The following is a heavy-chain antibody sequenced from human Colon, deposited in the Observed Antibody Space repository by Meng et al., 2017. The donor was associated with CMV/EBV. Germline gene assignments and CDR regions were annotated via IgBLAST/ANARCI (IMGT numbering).Heavy chain of an antibody. CDR2: ISSSSSYI. Sequence: GESLKISCAASGFTFSSYSMNWVRQAPGKGLEWVSSISSSSSYIYYADSVKGRFTISRDNAKNSLYLQMNSLRAEDTAVYYCAREAGGWLMPDYWGQGTLVTRLL. J-gene: IGHJ4*02. CDR1: GFTFSSYS. CDR3: AREAGGWLMPDY. V-gene: IGHV3-21*01. D-gene: IGHD6-19*01.